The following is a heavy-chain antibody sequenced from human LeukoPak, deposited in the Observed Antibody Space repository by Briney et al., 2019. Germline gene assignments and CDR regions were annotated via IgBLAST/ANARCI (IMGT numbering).Heavy chain of an antibody. V-gene: IGHV5-51*01. CDR2: IYPGDSDT. Sequence: GESLKISCKGSGYSFTSYWIGWVRQLPGKGLEWMGIIYPGDSDTRYSPSFQGQVTISADKSISTAYLQWSSLKASDTAMYYCARSLYCSSTSCYYFDYWGQGVLVTVSS. D-gene: IGHD2-2*01. J-gene: IGHJ4*02. CDR1: GYSFTSYW. CDR3: ARSLYCSSTSCYYFDY.